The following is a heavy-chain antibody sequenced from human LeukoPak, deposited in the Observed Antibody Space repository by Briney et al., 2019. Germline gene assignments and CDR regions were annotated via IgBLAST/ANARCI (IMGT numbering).Heavy chain of an antibody. D-gene: IGHD3-9*01. CDR1: GGTFSSYA. V-gene: IGHV1-18*01. CDR2: ISAYNGNT. Sequence: ASVTVSCKASGGTFSSYAISWVRQAPGQGLEWMGWISAYNGNTNYAQKLQGRVTMTTDTSTSTAYIELRSLRSDDTAVYYCARATAYYDILTGYPYYFDYWGQGTLVTVSS. CDR3: ARATAYYDILTGYPYYFDY. J-gene: IGHJ4*02.